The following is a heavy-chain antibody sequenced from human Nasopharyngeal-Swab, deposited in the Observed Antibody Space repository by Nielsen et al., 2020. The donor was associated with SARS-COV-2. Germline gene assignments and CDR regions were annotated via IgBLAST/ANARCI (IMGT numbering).Heavy chain of an antibody. Sequence: WVRQAPGQGLEWMGWMNPNSGNTGYAQKFQGRVTMTRNTSINTAYMELSSLRSEDTAVYYCATEDSGYWGQGTLVTVSS. V-gene: IGHV1-8*01. D-gene: IGHD3-10*01. CDR3: ATEDSGY. CDR2: MNPNSGNT. J-gene: IGHJ4*02.